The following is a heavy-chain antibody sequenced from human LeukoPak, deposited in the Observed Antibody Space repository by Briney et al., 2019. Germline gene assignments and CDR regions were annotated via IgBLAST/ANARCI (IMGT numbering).Heavy chain of an antibody. J-gene: IGHJ4*02. Sequence: GGSLRLSCAASGFPFTTYWITWVRQAPGKGLEWVANIKNDGSEKYYVDSVKGRFTISRDNAENSLFLQMNSLRVEDTAIYYCTRDSGLTGYDLLDYWGQGTLVTVSS. CDR2: IKNDGSEK. V-gene: IGHV3-7*01. D-gene: IGHD5-12*01. CDR1: GFPFTTYW. CDR3: TRDSGLTGYDLLDY.